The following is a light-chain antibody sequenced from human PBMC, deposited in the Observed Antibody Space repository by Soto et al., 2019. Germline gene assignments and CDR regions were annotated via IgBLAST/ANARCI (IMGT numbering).Light chain of an antibody. CDR1: RSVSSNY. V-gene: IGKV3-20*01. J-gene: IGKJ2*01. CDR3: QQYDNSLYT. CDR2: AAS. Sequence: EIVLTQSPGTLSLSPGERATLSCRASRSVSSNYLAWYQQKPGQPPRLLIYAASSRATGIPDRFSGSGSGTDFTLTISRLEPEDFAVYYCQQYDNSLYTFGQGTKLEIK.